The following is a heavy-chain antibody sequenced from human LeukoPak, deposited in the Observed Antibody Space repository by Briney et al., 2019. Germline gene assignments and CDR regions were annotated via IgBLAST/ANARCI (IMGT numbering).Heavy chain of an antibody. Sequence: GGSLRLSCAASRFTFSNAWMIWVRHAPGKGLEWVSRIKSKPDGGTTDNAAPVKCRFSIPRDDSKNTVYLQMNSLKTEDTALYYCTTYHSGWSFKYWGEGTLVTVSA. V-gene: IGHV3-15*01. CDR3: TTYHSGWSFKY. D-gene: IGHD6-19*01. J-gene: IGHJ4*02. CDR2: IKSKPDGGTT. CDR1: RFTFSNAW.